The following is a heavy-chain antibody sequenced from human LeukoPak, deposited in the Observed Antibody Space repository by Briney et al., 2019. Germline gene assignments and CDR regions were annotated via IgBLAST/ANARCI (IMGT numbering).Heavy chain of an antibody. J-gene: IGHJ5*02. CDR1: GYTFTNHW. D-gene: IGHD5-24*01. CDR3: ARRGDGYSP. Sequence: GESLKISRKASGYTFTNHWIAWVRQMPGKGLEWMGIIWPPDSTTIYSPSSQGQVTISADKSINTAYLQWSSLKASDTAMYYCARRGDGYSPWGQGTLVTVSS. V-gene: IGHV5-51*01. CDR2: IWPPDSTT.